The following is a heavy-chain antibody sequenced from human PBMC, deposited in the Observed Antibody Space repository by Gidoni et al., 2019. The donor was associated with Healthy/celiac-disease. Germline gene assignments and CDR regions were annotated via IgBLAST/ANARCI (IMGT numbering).Heavy chain of an antibody. CDR2: ISWNSGSI. V-gene: IGHV3-9*01. D-gene: IGHD3-10*01. Sequence: EVQLVESGGGLVQPGRSLRLSCAASGFTFDDYAMHWVRQAPGKGLEWVSGISWNSGSIGYADSVKGRFTISRDNAKNSLYLQMNSLRAEDTALYYCAKGRYTYGSGAIDYWGQGTLVTVSS. CDR1: GFTFDDYA. CDR3: AKGRYTYGSGAIDY. J-gene: IGHJ4*02.